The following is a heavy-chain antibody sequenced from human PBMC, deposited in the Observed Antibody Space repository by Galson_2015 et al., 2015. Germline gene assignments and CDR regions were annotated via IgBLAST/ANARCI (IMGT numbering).Heavy chain of an antibody. CDR2: TNYRSKWYN. D-gene: IGHD6-19*01. J-gene: IGHJ5*01. CDR3: ARERQGTPSREYSSGWFDS. V-gene: IGHV6-1*01. CDR1: GDSVSSHSAA. Sequence: CAISGDSVSSHSAAWNWIRQSPSRGLEWLGRTNYRSKWYNDYALSVKGRITINPDTSKNQFSLQLNSVTPEDTAVYYCARERQGTPSREYSSGWFDSWGQGTLVTVSS.